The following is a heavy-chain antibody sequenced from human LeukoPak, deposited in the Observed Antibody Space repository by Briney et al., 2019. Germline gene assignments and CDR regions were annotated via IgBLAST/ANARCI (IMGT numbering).Heavy chain of an antibody. Sequence: GASVKVSCKASGYTFTSYGISWVRQAPGQGLEWMGGIIPIFGTANYAQKFQGRVTITTDESTSTAYMELSSLRSEDTAVYYCARSYCSSTSCRPYYYYYMDVWGKGTTVTVSS. D-gene: IGHD2-2*01. V-gene: IGHV1-69*05. J-gene: IGHJ6*03. CDR3: ARSYCSSTSCRPYYYYYMDV. CDR2: IIPIFGTA. CDR1: GYTFTSYG.